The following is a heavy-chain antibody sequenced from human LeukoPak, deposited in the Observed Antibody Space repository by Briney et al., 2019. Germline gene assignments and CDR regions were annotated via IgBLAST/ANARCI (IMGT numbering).Heavy chain of an antibody. D-gene: IGHD1-1*01. CDR2: ISVYNGNT. V-gene: IGHV1-18*01. CDR1: GYTFTSYG. CDR3: ARLEFAGTHYFDY. Sequence: ASVKVSCKASGYTFTSYGISWVRQAPGQGLEWMGWISVYNGNTNYAQKLRGRVTMTTDTSTSTAYMDLRGLGSDDTAVYYCARLEFAGTHYFDYWGQGTLVTVSS. J-gene: IGHJ4*02.